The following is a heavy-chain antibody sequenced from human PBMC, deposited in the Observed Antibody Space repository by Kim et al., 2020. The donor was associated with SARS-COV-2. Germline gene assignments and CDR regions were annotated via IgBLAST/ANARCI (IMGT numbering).Heavy chain of an antibody. J-gene: IGHJ3*02. CDR3: ASSSTSAHPDAFDI. Sequence: ADSVKGRFTISRDNSKNTLYLQMNSLRAEDTAVYYCASSSTSAHPDAFDIWGQGTMVTVSS. D-gene: IGHD2-2*01. V-gene: IGHV3-33*01.